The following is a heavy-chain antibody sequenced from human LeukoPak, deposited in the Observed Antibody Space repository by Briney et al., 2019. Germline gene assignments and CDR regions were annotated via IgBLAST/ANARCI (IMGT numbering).Heavy chain of an antibody. Sequence: GGSLRLSCAASGFTFSSYAMSWVRQAPGKGLEWVSAISGSGGSTYYADSVKGRFTISRDNSKNTLYLQMNSLRAEDTAVYYCANRATMSSGWRINDAFDIWAQGTMVTVS. CDR2: ISGSGGST. D-gene: IGHD6-19*01. J-gene: IGHJ3*02. V-gene: IGHV3-23*01. CDR1: GFTFSSYA. CDR3: ANRATMSSGWRINDAFDI.